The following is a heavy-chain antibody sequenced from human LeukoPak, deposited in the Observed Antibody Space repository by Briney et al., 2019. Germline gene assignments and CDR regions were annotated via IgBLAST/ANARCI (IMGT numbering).Heavy chain of an antibody. CDR1: GGSISSYY. CDR2: IYYSGST. D-gene: IGHD3-22*01. V-gene: IGHV4-59*08. Sequence: SETLSLTCTVCGGSISSYYWSLIRQPPGKGLEWIGYIYYSGSTNYNPSLRSRVTISVDTSKNQFSLKLSSVTAADTAVYYCARGRGAYYDSSGYYYAPPGAFDIWGQGTMVTVSS. J-gene: IGHJ3*02. CDR3: ARGRGAYYDSSGYYYAPPGAFDI.